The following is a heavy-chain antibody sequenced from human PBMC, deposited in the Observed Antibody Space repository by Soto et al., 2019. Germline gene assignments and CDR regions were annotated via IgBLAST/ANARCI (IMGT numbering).Heavy chain of an antibody. CDR3: AKDTGAGLSYFHH. CDR2: ISWTGDSI. V-gene: IGHV3-9*01. Sequence: ELQLVESGGGSVQPGRSLRLSCVVSGFTFDEYAMHWVRQRPGKGLEWVSGISWTGDSIGYADSVKGRFTISRDNVKNFLFLQMTTLRPEDTALYYCAKDTGAGLSYFHHWGLGTLVTVSS. J-gene: IGHJ4*02. CDR1: GFTFDEYA. D-gene: IGHD3-10*01.